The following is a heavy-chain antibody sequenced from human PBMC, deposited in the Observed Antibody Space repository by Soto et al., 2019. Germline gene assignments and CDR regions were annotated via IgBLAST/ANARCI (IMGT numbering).Heavy chain of an antibody. CDR1: GGTFSRYS. D-gene: IGHD2-2*01. J-gene: IGHJ6*02. CDR3: AREDRDRETGLVPAAIDGMDV. CDR2: IIPIFGIA. Sequence: QVQLLQSGAEVKKPGSSVQVSCKASGGTFSRYSITWVRQAPGHGLEWIGRIIPIFGIASYAQKFQGRVTITADESTSTAYMELSSLRSDDTAGYDCAREDRDRETGLVPAAIDGMDVWGQGTTVTVSS. V-gene: IGHV1-69*08.